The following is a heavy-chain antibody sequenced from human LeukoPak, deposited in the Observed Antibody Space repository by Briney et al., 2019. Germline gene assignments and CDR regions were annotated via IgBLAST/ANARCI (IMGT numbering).Heavy chain of an antibody. CDR1: GFTFSSYA. CDR2: ISYDGRDK. CDR3: ARDPGGRSADYYFDC. D-gene: IGHD3-3*01. V-gene: IGHV3-30*04. Sequence: GGSLRLSCAVSGFTFSSYAMHWVRQAPGKGPEWVAVISYDGRDKYSADSVKGRFTISRDNSKNTLYLQMNSLRAEDTAVYYCARDPGGRSADYYFDCWGQGTLVTVSS. J-gene: IGHJ4*02.